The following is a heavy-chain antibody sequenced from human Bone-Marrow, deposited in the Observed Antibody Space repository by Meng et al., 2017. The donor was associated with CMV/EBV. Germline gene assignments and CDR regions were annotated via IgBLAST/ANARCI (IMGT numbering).Heavy chain of an antibody. J-gene: IGHJ4*02. CDR2: IRSKAYGGTT. D-gene: IGHD3-22*01. Sequence: GESLKISCTASGFTFGDYAMSWVRQAPGKGLEWVGFIRSKAYGGTTEYAASVKGRFTISRDDSKSIAYLQMNSLKTEDTAGYYCTTRDSSGYLYVDYWGQGTLVTFSS. CDR3: TTRDSSGYLYVDY. V-gene: IGHV3-49*04. CDR1: GFTFGDYA.